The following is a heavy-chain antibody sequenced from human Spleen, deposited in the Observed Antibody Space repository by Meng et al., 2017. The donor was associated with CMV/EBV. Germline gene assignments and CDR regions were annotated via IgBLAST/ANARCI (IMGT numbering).Heavy chain of an antibody. D-gene: IGHD3-10*01. CDR2: INSNTGAT. Sequence: ASVQVSCKASGYTFNEYYIHWVRQAPGQGLEWMGQINSNTGATYYQQKFQGRVTMTRDTSVTTAYMELSWLTSDDTAVYYRARDWLHVYDIWGQGTMVTVSS. J-gene: IGHJ3*02. CDR3: ARDWLHVYDI. CDR1: GYTFNEYY. V-gene: IGHV1-2*06.